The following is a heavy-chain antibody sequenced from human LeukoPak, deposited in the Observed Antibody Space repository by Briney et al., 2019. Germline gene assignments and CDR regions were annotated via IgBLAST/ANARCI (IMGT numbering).Heavy chain of an antibody. CDR1: GFTLASNG. CDR3: AKVYTSGGATCYGLDY. J-gene: IGHJ4*02. D-gene: IGHD2-2*01. CDR2: MSSSDGST. V-gene: IGHV3-23*01. Sequence: GGSLCLACAPAGFTLASNGTRWFSHARDGGREWVASMSSSDGSTYYADSVKGRFTISRDDSQNTLYLQMTSLSAQDTAVYYCAKVYTSGGATCYGLDYWGQGTLVTVSS.